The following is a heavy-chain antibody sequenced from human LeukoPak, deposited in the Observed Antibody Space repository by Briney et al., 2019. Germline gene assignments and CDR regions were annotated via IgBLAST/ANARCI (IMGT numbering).Heavy chain of an antibody. CDR2: INHSGST. V-gene: IGHV4-34*01. CDR1: GGSFSGYY. CDR3: ARGGIYCSSTSCFPEGYYYGMDV. J-gene: IGHJ6*02. Sequence: SETLSLTCAVYGGSFSGYYWSWIRQPPGKGLEWIGEINHSGSTNYNPSLKSRVTISVDTSKNQFSLKLSSVTAADTAVYYSARGGIYCSSTSCFPEGYYYGMDVWGQGTTVTVSS. D-gene: IGHD2-2*01.